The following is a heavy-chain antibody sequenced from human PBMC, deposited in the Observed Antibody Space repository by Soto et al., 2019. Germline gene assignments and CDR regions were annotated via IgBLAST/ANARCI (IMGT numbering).Heavy chain of an antibody. CDR2: MNPNSGNT. CDR3: ARGMTTVTRDYYYYYYMDV. V-gene: IGHV1-8*01. CDR1: GYTFTSYD. Sequence: ASVKVSCKASGYTFTSYDINWVRQATGQGLEWMGWMNPNSGNTGYAQKFQGRVTMTRNTSISTAYMELSSLRSEDTAVYYCARGMTTVTRDYYYYYYMDVWGKGTTVTVSS. D-gene: IGHD4-17*01. J-gene: IGHJ6*03.